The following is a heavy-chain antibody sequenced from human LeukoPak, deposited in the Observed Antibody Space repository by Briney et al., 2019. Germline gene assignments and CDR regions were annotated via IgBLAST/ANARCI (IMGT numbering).Heavy chain of an antibody. J-gene: IGHJ5*02. CDR3: ARRDCVGDCYSNWFDP. CDR1: GYTFTKYF. Sequence: GASVKVSCKASGYTFTKYFMHWVRQAPGQGLEWMGIINPRGGSTGYAQKFQGRITMTTDMSTRTVYMELSSLESEDTAVYYCARRDCVGDCYSNWFDPWGRGTLVTVSS. D-gene: IGHD2-21*02. CDR2: INPRGGST. V-gene: IGHV1-46*01.